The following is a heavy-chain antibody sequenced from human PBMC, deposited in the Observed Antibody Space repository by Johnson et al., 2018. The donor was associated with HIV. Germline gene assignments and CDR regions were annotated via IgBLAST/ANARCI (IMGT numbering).Heavy chain of an antibody. CDR3: ASGYYDSSGYYPDAFDI. CDR2: ISFDGSNK. J-gene: IGHJ3*02. CDR1: GFTFSSSG. V-gene: IGHV3-30*03. D-gene: IGHD3-22*01. Sequence: QMLLVQSGGGVVQPGRSLTLSCPPSGFTFSSSGMHWVRHAPCTVLEWVAVISFDGSNKYYADSVTGRFTISRDNSKNTLYLQMNSLRAEDTAVYYCASGYYDSSGYYPDAFDIWGQGTMVTVSS.